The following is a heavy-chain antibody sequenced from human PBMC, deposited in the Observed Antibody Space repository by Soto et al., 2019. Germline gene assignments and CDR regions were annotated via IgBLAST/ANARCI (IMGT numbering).Heavy chain of an antibody. CDR3: ARGRTVRNYADDSSDYFYFFDY. CDR2: VYYTGST. D-gene: IGHD3-22*01. Sequence: SETLSLTCTVSGGSISSGDYYWSWIRQPPGKELEWIGYVYYTGSTNYNPSLKSRVTISVDRSKNQFSLKLTSANAADTAVYYCARGRTVRNYADDSSDYFYFFDYWGQGTQVTVSS. CDR1: GGSISSGDYY. V-gene: IGHV4-61*08. J-gene: IGHJ4*02.